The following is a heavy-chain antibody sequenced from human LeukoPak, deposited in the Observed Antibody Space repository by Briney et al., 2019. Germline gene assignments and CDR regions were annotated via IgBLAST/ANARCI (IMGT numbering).Heavy chain of an antibody. Sequence: PSENLSPPCPVSGASLSGCAYYWGWIRPPPGEGLGWIGNIYYSGSTYYNESLESRVTISIDTSKNQFSLKLRSVTAADTAVYYCARVTGYVIEDNFDYWGQGTLVTVSS. J-gene: IGHJ4*02. CDR1: GASLSGCAYY. D-gene: IGHD2-15*01. CDR3: ARVTGYVIEDNFDY. CDR2: IYYSGST. V-gene: IGHV4-39*07.